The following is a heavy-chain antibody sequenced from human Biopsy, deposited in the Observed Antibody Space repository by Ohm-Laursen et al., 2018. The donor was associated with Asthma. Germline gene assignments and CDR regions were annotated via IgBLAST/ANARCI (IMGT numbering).Heavy chain of an antibody. V-gene: IGHV4-39*01. CDR1: GGSFSSNY. Sequence: GTLSLTCAVYGGSFSSNYWSWIRQPPGKGMEWIGSMYHSGSPYYHPSLKSRATISVDTSKNQLSLKMSSVTAADTADYFCVRHQYSSSWSTFDYWGQGALVTVSS. J-gene: IGHJ4*02. CDR2: MYHSGSP. D-gene: IGHD3-22*01. CDR3: VRHQYSSSWSTFDY.